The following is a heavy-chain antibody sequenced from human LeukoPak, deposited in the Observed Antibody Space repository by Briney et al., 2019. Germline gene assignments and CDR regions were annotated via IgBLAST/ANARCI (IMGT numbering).Heavy chain of an antibody. CDR3: ARVRRYCSSTSCYAPLFDY. D-gene: IGHD2-2*01. CDR2: ISAYNGNT. V-gene: IGHV1-18*01. CDR1: GYTFTSYG. J-gene: IGHJ4*02. Sequence: GASVKVSCKASGYTFTSYGISWVRQAPGQGLEWMGWISAYNGNTNYAQKLQSRVTMTTDTSTSTAYMELRSLRSDDTAVYYCARVRRYCSSTSCYAPLFDYWGQGTLVTVSS.